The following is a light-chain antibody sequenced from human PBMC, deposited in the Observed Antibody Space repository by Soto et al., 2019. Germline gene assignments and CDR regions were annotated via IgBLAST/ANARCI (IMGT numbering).Light chain of an antibody. V-gene: IGKV1-17*01. J-gene: IGKJ2*01. Sequence: DIPMTQSPSSLSASIGDRVTITCRASQGIRNALVWYQQKAGKAPKRLIYDASLLQSGVPSRFSGTGSGTEFTLTIDSLQPEDFATYYCLQHNSLPLTFGQGTKLEIK. CDR2: DAS. CDR3: LQHNSLPLT. CDR1: QGIRNA.